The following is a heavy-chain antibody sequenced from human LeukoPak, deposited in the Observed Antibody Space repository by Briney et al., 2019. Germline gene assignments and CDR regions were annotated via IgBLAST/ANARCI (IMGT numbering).Heavy chain of an antibody. J-gene: IGHJ6*02. CDR2: IDTVGNT. V-gene: IGHV3-13*01. D-gene: IGHD7-27*01. CDR3: IRIRTGEHQYGMDV. CDR1: GFTFSSYD. Sequence: PGGSLRLSCTASGFTFSSYDMHSVRQATGKGLEWVSAIDTVGNTYYADSVKGRFTISRENAWNSLFLQMNSLRDGDTAVYYCIRIRTGEHQYGMDVWGQGTTVTVSS.